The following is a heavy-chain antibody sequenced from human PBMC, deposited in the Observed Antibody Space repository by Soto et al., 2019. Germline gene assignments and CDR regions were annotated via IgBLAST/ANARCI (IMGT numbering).Heavy chain of an antibody. Sequence: PGGSLRLSCAASGFTFSDYYMSWIRQAPGKGLEWVSYISSSSSYTNYADSVKGRFTISRDNAKNSLYLQMNSLRAEDTAVYYCARGRIAAAGSVLDYWGQGTLVTVSS. CDR3: ARGRIAAAGSVLDY. D-gene: IGHD6-13*01. V-gene: IGHV3-11*05. CDR1: GFTFSDYY. CDR2: ISSSSSYT. J-gene: IGHJ4*02.